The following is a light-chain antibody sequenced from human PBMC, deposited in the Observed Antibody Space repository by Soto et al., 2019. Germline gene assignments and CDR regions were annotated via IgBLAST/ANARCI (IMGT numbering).Light chain of an antibody. CDR3: QQYNSYPT. CDR2: DAS. J-gene: IGKJ4*01. CDR1: QSISSW. Sequence: DIQMTQPPSPLFQSVVDRVPTTCRASQSISSWLAWYQQKPGKAPKLLIYDASSLESGVPSRFSGSGSGAEFTLTISSLQPDDFATYYCQQYNSYPTFGGGTKVDIK. V-gene: IGKV1-5*01.